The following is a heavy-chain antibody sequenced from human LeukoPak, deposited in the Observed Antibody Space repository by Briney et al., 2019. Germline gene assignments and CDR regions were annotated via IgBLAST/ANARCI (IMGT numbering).Heavy chain of an antibody. J-gene: IGHJ4*02. CDR2: IYYSGST. D-gene: IGHD3-16*02. Sequence: SETLSLTCTVSGGSISSSSYYWGWIRQPPGKGLEWIGSIYYSGSTYYNPSLKSRVTISVDTSKNQFSLKLSSVTAADTAVYYCARTGLFDYVWGSYRPFDYWGQGTLVTVSS. V-gene: IGHV4-39*01. CDR1: GGSISSSSYY. CDR3: ARTGLFDYVWGSYRPFDY.